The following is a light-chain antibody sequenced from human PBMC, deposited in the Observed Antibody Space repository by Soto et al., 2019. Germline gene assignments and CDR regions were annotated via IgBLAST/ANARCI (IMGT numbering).Light chain of an antibody. V-gene: IGKV2D-30*01. CDR3: MQGTHWPPDT. Sequence: DVVMTQSPLSLPVTLGQPASISCRSSQSLVYSDGNTYLNWFQQRPGQSPRRLIYKVSNWDSGVPDRFSGSGSGTDFTLKISRVVAEDVGVYYCMQGTHWPPDTFGGGTKVEIK. CDR1: QSLVYSDGNTY. CDR2: KVS. J-gene: IGKJ4*01.